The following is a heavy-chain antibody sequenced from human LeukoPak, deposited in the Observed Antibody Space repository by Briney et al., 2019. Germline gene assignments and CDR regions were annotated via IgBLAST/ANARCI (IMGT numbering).Heavy chain of an antibody. V-gene: IGHV1-2*02. D-gene: IGHD3-10*01. CDR3: ARVFGSGSFYGH. CDR1: GYTFSVYF. J-gene: IGHJ4*02. CDR2: VNPNGGGP. Sequence: ASVKVSCKASGYTFSVYFIHWVRQAPGQGLEWMGWVNPNGGGPIYAQKFQGRVTMTRDTSINTAYMELSGLRFDDTAVYYCARVFGSGSFYGHWGQGTLVTVSS.